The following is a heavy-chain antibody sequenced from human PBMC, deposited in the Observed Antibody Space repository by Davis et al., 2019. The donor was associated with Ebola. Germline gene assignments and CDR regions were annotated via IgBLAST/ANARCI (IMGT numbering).Heavy chain of an antibody. D-gene: IGHD6-6*01. Sequence: GESLKISCAASGFTFSSSAMNWVRQAPGKGLEWVSTISGSGGTTYYADSVKGRFTISRDNSKNTLFLQMNSLRAEDTAVYYCAKDRAATRPTHFDYWGQGTLVTFSS. CDR3: AKDRAATRPTHFDY. J-gene: IGHJ4*02. CDR2: ISGSGGTT. CDR1: GFTFSSSA. V-gene: IGHV3-23*01.